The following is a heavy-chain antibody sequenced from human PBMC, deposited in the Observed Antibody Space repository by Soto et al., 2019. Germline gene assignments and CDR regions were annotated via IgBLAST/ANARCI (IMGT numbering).Heavy chain of an antibody. V-gene: IGHV4-59*01. CDR2: VYYTGTT. CDR3: ARDTVLTGMFDF. J-gene: IGHJ4*02. D-gene: IGHD4-17*01. Sequence: QVLLQESGPGQVKPSETLSLTCTVSGGSIGSYHWSWVRQPPGKGLEWIASVYYTGTTNYNPSLGSRVTISLDAPENQISLKLTSVTAADTAFYYCARDTVLTGMFDFWGQGTLVTVSS. CDR1: GGSIGSYH.